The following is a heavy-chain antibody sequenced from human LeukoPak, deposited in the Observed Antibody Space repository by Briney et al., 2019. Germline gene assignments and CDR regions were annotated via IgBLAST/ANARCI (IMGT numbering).Heavy chain of an antibody. V-gene: IGHV4-59*08. D-gene: IGHD2-15*01. Sequence: SETLSLTCTVSGGSISSYYWSWIRQPPGKGLEWIGYIYYSGSTNYNPSLKSRVTISVDTSKNQFSLKLSSVTAADTAVYYCAGLGYCSGGSCYSLPYYYYGMDVWGQGTTVTVSS. CDR1: GGSISSYY. J-gene: IGHJ6*02. CDR3: AGLGYCSGGSCYSLPYYYYGMDV. CDR2: IYYSGST.